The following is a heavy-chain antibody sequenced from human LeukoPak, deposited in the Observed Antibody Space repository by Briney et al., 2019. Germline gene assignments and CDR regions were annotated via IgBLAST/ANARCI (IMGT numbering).Heavy chain of an antibody. CDR2: IYSGGST. CDR3: ARVDYGDYGFDY. D-gene: IGHD4-17*01. J-gene: IGHJ4*02. Sequence: GGSLRLSCAASGFTVSSDYVSWVRQAPGKGLEWVSVIYSGGSTYYADSVKGRFTISRDNSKNTLYLQMNSLRAEDTAVYYCARVDYGDYGFDYWGQGTLVTVSS. V-gene: IGHV3-66*01. CDR1: GFTVSSDY.